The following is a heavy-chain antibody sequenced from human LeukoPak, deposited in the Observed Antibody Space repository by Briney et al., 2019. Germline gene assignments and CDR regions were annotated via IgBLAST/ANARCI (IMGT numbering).Heavy chain of an antibody. CDR1: GFTFSSYA. V-gene: IGHV3-53*01. CDR2: IYSGGST. J-gene: IGHJ4*02. CDR3: ARGHY. Sequence: GGSLRLSCAASGFTFSSYAMHWVRQAPGKGLEWVSVIYSGGSTYYADSVKGRFTISRDNSKNTLYLQMNSLRAEDTAVYYCARGHYWGQGTLVTVSS.